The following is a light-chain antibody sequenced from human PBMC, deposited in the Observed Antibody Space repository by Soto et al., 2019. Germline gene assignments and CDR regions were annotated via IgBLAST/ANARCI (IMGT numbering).Light chain of an antibody. V-gene: IGLV2-8*01. CDR1: SSDISGHNY. J-gene: IGLJ3*02. Sequence: QSALTRPPSASGSLGQSVTISCTGASSDISGHNYVSWYQQHPGKAPKLMIYEVSKRPSWVPDRFSASKSGNTASLTVSGLQAEDEAAYYCSSYAGGNNWVFGGGTKLTVL. CDR3: SSYAGGNNWV. CDR2: EVS.